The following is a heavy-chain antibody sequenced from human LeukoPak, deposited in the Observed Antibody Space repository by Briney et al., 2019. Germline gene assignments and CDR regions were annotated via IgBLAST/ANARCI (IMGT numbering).Heavy chain of an antibody. V-gene: IGHV5-10-1*01. D-gene: IGHD6-19*01. CDR3: AVQGSGAVAGSWY. CDR1: GYSFTSYW. CDR2: IGPSDSYT. J-gene: IGHJ4*02. Sequence: GESLKISCKGSGYSFTSYWISWVRQMPGKGLEWMGRIGPSDSYTNYSPSFQGHVTISADKSISTAYLQWSSLKASDTAMYYCAVQGSGAVAGSWYWGQGTLVTVSS.